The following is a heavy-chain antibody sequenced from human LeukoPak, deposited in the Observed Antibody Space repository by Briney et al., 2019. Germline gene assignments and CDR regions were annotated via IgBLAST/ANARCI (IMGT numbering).Heavy chain of an antibody. J-gene: IGHJ4*02. Sequence: PSETLSLTGAVYGGSFSGYYWSWIRQPPGKGLEWIGEINHSGSTNYNPSLKSRVTISVDTSKKQFSLKLSSVTAADTAVYYCVTYYFDSSGPKKNYWGQGTLVTVSS. CDR3: VTYYFDSSGPKKNY. V-gene: IGHV4-34*01. CDR2: INHSGST. CDR1: GGSFSGYY. D-gene: IGHD3-22*01.